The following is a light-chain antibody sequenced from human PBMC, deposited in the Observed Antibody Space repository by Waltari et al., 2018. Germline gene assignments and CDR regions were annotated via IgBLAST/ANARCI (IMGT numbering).Light chain of an antibody. V-gene: IGLV1-40*01. Sequence: QSVLTPPPSVSGAPGQSVTISCTGSRPNIRAGYDVHRYQQIPGSAPKVLIYRDDNRPSGVPGRFSGSKSGTSASLSVTGLHVEDEADYFCQSYDRDLNAVLFGGGTKLTVL. J-gene: IGLJ2*01. CDR1: RPNIRAGYD. CDR2: RDD. CDR3: QSYDRDLNAVL.